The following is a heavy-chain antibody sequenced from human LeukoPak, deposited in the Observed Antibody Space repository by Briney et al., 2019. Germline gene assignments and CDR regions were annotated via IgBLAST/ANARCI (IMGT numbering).Heavy chain of an antibody. CDR2: IYPGDSDT. D-gene: IGHD4-17*01. Sequence: GESLKISCKGSGYSFTSYWIGWVRQMPGKGLECMGIIYPGDSDTRYSPSFQGQVTISADKSISTAYLQWSSLKASDTAMYYCARQRHMGVTTDWFDPWGQGTLVTVSS. V-gene: IGHV5-51*01. CDR3: ARQRHMGVTTDWFDP. J-gene: IGHJ5*02. CDR1: GYSFTSYW.